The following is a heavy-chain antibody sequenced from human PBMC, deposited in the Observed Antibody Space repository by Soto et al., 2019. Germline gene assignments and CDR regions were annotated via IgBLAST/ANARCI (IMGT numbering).Heavy chain of an antibody. CDR2: ISWNVGSI. D-gene: IGHD3-3*01. CDR1: GFTVDDYD. J-gene: IGHJ4*02. CDR3: AKGVAGWYYFDY. V-gene: IGHV3-9*01. Sequence: EVQQVESGGGLVQPGRSLRLSCAASGFTVDDYDMHWVRQAPGKGLEWVSGISWNVGSIAYADSVKGRFTISRDNAKNSLYLQMNSLRAEDTALYYCAKGVAGWYYFDYWGQGTLVTVSS.